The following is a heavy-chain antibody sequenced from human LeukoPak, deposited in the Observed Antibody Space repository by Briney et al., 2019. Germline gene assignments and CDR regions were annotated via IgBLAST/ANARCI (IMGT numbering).Heavy chain of an antibody. CDR1: GYTFISYV. CDR3: ARDLSYGSGIRNFDY. CDR2: VSAYNGNT. V-gene: IGHV1-18*01. J-gene: IGHJ4*02. D-gene: IGHD3-10*01. Sequence: ASVKVSCKASGYTFISYVISWVRQAPGQGPEWMGWVSAYNGNTSYVQKFQGRVTMTTDTSTRTVYMELRSLGSDDTAVYYCARDLSYGSGIRNFDYWGQGTLVIVSS.